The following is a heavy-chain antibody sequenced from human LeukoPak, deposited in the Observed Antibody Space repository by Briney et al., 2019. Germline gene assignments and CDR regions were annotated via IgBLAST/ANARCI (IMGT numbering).Heavy chain of an antibody. CDR2: IYYSGST. V-gene: IGHV4-59*01. CDR3: ARATAMVRGYNWFDP. D-gene: IGHD3-10*01. J-gene: IGHJ5*02. CDR1: GGSISSYY. Sequence: SETLSLTCTVSGGSISSYYWSWIRQPPGKGLEWIGYIYYSGSTNYNPSLKSRVTISVDTSKNQFSLKLSSMTAADTAVYYCARATAMVRGYNWFDPWGQGTLVTVSS.